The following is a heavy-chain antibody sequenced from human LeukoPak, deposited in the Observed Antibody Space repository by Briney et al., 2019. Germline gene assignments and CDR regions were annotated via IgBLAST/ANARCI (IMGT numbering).Heavy chain of an antibody. J-gene: IGHJ4*02. V-gene: IGHV4-59*08. D-gene: IGHD4-17*01. Sequence: SETLSLTCTVSGGSISSYYWSWIRQPPGKGLEWIGYIYYSGSTNYNPSLKSRVTISLDTSKNQFSLKLSSVTAADTAVYYCARTGTYYGDYMSDYWGQGTLVTVSS. CDR1: GGSISSYY. CDR3: ARTGTYYGDYMSDY. CDR2: IYYSGST.